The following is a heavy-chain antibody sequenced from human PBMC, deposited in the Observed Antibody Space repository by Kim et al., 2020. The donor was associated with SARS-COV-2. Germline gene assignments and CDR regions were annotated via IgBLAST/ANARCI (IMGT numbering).Heavy chain of an antibody. J-gene: IGHJ5*02. CDR2: IRGSGGTT. CDR1: GFIFSSYA. CDR3: AKTSLFDCWTAQVPWFDP. V-gene: IGHV3-23*01. D-gene: IGHD3-3*01. Sequence: GGSLRLSCAASGFIFSSYAMTWVRQAPGQGLEWVSSIRGSGGTTYYADSVKGRFAISRDNSKKTLFLQMNSLRAEDTAIYYCAKTSLFDCWTAQVPWFDPWGQGTLVTVSS.